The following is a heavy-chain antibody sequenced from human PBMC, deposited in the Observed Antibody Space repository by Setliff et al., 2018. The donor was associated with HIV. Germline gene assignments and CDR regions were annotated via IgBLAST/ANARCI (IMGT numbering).Heavy chain of an antibody. CDR2: ISSASTYI. V-gene: IGHV3-21*01. J-gene: IGHJ4*01. CDR3: ARDAVPGVAVAGTSLL. Sequence: GGSLRLSCAASGFTFTSYTMNWVRQAPGGGLEWVSSISSASTYIYYADSVKGRFTISRDNTKNSLFLQMNSLRAEDTAVYFCARDAVPGVAVAGTSLLWGHGTLVTVSS. CDR1: GFTFTSYT. D-gene: IGHD6-19*01.